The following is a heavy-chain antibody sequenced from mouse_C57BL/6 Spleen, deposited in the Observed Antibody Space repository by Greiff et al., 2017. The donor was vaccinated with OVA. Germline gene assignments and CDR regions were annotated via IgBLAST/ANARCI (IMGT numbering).Heavy chain of an antibody. D-gene: IGHD1-2*01. CDR3: SRITTALFDY. CDR1: GYTFTSYW. V-gene: IGHV1-59*01. CDR2: IDPSDSYT. Sequence: QVQLQQPGAELVRPGTSVKLSCKASGYTFTSYWMHWVKQRPGQGLEWIGVIDPSDSYTNYNQKFKGKATLTVDTSSSTAYMQLSSLTSEDSAVYYCSRITTALFDYWGQGTTLTVSS. J-gene: IGHJ2*01.